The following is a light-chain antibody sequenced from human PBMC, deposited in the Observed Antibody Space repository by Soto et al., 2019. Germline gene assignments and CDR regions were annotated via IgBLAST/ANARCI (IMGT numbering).Light chain of an antibody. CDR2: GAS. CDR3: LQVDVFPWT. CDR1: QDVMYD. Sequence: EIVLTQSPAALSVSPGGRATLSCRASQDVMYDLAWYQQKPGQAPRLLVYGASTRATDAPPRFRGSGSGREFSLTISSLQSEDFATYYCLQVDVFPWTFGQGTKVEI. V-gene: IGKV3-15*01. J-gene: IGKJ1*01.